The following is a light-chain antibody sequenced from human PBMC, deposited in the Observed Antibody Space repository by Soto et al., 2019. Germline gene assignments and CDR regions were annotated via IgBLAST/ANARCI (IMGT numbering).Light chain of an antibody. Sequence: QSVLTQPPSVSGAPXXRXTISCTGSSSNIGAGYDVHWYQQLPGTAPKLLIYGNSNRPSGVPDRFSGSKSGTSASLAITGLQAEDEADYYCQSYDSSLSGHVVFGGGTKLTVL. CDR1: SSNIGAGYD. J-gene: IGLJ2*01. V-gene: IGLV1-40*01. CDR2: GNS. CDR3: QSYDSSLSGHVV.